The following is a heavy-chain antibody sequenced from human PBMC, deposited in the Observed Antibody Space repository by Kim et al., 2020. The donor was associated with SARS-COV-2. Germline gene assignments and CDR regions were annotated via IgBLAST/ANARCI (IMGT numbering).Heavy chain of an antibody. D-gene: IGHD3-22*01. CDR3: AKGGGYHFDP. CDR2: ISGSGATT. CDR1: GFTFSNYI. V-gene: IGHV3-23*01. J-gene: IGHJ5*02. Sequence: GGSLRLSCAASGFTFSNYIINWVRQAPGKGLEWVSLISGSGATTSNEDSVKGRFTIYRDNSKNTLYLQMNSLRVEDTAVYFCAKGGGYHFDPCGQGTLVTVSS.